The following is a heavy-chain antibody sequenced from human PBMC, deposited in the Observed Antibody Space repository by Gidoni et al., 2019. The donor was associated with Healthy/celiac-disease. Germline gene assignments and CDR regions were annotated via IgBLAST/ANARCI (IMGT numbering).Heavy chain of an antibody. Sequence: EVQLVQSGAEVKKPGESLRISCKGSGYSFTSYWISWVRQMPGKGLEWMGRIDPSDSYTNYSPSFQGHVTISADKSISTAYLQWSSLKASDTAMYYCATAPYYYDSSGYYYYYYYGMDVWGQGTTVTVSS. CDR1: GYSFTSYW. CDR3: ATAPYYYDSSGYYYYYYYGMDV. J-gene: IGHJ6*02. CDR2: IDPSDSYT. V-gene: IGHV5-10-1*03. D-gene: IGHD3-22*01.